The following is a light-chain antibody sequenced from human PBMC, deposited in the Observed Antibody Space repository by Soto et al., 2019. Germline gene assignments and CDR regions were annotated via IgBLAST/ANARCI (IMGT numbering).Light chain of an antibody. CDR1: QGISSY. CDR3: RQYYSYAQT. Sequence: AIRMTQSPSSFSASTGDRVTITCRASQGISSYLAWYQQKQGKAPKLLIYAASTLQSGVPSRFSGSGSGTDFTLTISCVQSEDVATYYCRQYYSYAQTFGQGTKGEIK. CDR2: AAS. V-gene: IGKV1-8*01. J-gene: IGKJ1*01.